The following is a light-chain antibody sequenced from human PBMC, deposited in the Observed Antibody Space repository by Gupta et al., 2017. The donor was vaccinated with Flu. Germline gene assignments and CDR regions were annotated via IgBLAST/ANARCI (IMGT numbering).Light chain of an antibody. Sequence: IVLTQSPATLSLSPGDRAILSCRASQSVNIYLAWYQQKPGQPPRLLMFDASKRAAGIPDRFSGSRSGTDFTLTISTVEPEDFAVYYCQQRSGLPMYTFGQGTKLE. CDR1: QSVNIY. CDR2: DAS. CDR3: QQRSGLPMYT. V-gene: IGKV3-11*01. J-gene: IGKJ2*01.